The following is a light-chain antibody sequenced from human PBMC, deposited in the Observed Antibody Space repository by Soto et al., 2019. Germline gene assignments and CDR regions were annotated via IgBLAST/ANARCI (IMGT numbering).Light chain of an antibody. V-gene: IGLV7-46*01. CDR3: FPFHRGSSV. CDR1: TGAVTSGHY. CDR2: DTS. J-gene: IGLJ3*02. Sequence: QAVVTQEPSLTVSPGGTVTLTCGSSTGAVTSGHYPYWFQQKPGQAPRTLIYDTSNKHSWTPARFSGSLLGGKAALALSGAEAEGEAEYFCFPFHRGSSVFGGGTKLTVL.